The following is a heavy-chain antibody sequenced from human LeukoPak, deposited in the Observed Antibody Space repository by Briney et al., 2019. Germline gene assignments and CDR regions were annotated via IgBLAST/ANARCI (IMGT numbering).Heavy chain of an antibody. J-gene: IGHJ4*02. CDR1: GGSISSYY. CDR3: ARYGYCTNGVCFYFDY. D-gene: IGHD2-8*01. CDR2: IYTSGST. Sequence: SETLSLTCTVSGGSISSYYWSWIRQPAGKGLEWIGRIYTSGSTNYNPSLKSRVTISVDTSKNQFSLKLSSVTAADTAVYYCARYGYCTNGVCFYFDYWGQGTLVTVSS. V-gene: IGHV4-4*07.